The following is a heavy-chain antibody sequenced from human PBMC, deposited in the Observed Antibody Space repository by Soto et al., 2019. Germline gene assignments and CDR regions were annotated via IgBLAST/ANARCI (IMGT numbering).Heavy chain of an antibody. CDR2: MNPNTGNS. CDR3: ARRAETNGWNGFGADKYYFDF. J-gene: IGHJ4*02. Sequence: ASVKVSCKASGYTFTSYDIYWLREATGQGLEWMGWMNPNTGNSGYAQKFQGRVTMTSDTSISTAHMELSSLRSEDTAVYYCARRAETNGWNGFGADKYYFDFWGQGTLVTVSS. CDR1: GYTFTSYD. D-gene: IGHD1-1*01. V-gene: IGHV1-8*01.